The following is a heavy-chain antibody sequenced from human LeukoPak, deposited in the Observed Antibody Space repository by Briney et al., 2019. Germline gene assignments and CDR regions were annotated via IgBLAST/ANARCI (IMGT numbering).Heavy chain of an antibody. D-gene: IGHD1-7*01. V-gene: IGHV3-49*04. J-gene: IGHJ4*02. Sequence: PGGSLRLSCKGSGFTFGDYTVSWVRQAPGKGQQWVSFIRSKAYGGTTEYAASVKGRFTISRDDSKSIAYLQMNSLKTEDTAVYYCARGYRSGTMSPFFDYWGQGTLVTVSS. CDR3: ARGYRSGTMSPFFDY. CDR1: GFTFGDYT. CDR2: IRSKAYGGTT.